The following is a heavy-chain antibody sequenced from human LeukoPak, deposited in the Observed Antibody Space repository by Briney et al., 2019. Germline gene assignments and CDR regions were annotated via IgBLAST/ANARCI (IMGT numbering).Heavy chain of an antibody. CDR2: INPAGGGT. Sequence: ASVKVSCKAAGYTFTDYYIHWVRQAPGQGLEWMGWINPAGGGTNYAQNFQGRVTMTRDTSISTAYMELSSLRSEGTALYYCASSPPDVDTAIELNWFDPWGQGTLVTVSS. D-gene: IGHD5-18*01. CDR3: ASSPPDVDTAIELNWFDP. CDR1: GYTFTDYY. J-gene: IGHJ5*02. V-gene: IGHV1-2*02.